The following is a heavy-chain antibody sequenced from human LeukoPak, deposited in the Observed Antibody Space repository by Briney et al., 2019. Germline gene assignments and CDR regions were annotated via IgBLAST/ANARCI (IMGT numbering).Heavy chain of an antibody. Sequence: QPGGSLRLSCAASGFTFSSYAMSWVRQAPGKGLEWVSAISGSGGSTYYAASVKGRFTISRDNSKNTLYLQMNSLRAEDTAVYYCANVKSWSSRGRAFDIWGQGTMVTVSS. CDR2: ISGSGGST. V-gene: IGHV3-23*01. CDR1: GFTFSSYA. CDR3: ANVKSWSSRGRAFDI. D-gene: IGHD6-13*01. J-gene: IGHJ3*02.